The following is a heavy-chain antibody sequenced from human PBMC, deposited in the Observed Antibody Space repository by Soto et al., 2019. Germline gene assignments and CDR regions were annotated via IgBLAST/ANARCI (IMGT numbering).Heavy chain of an antibody. Sequence: QVQLVQSGAEVKKPGASMKVSCKASGYTFTSYYMHWVRQAPGQGLEWMGVINPSSGSTSYAQKSQGRVTMTRDTSTSTVYMELSSLRSEDTAVYYCARSRLMVYDAFDIWGQGTMVTVSS. CDR2: INPSSGST. J-gene: IGHJ3*02. CDR3: ARSRLMVYDAFDI. V-gene: IGHV1-46*01. D-gene: IGHD2-8*01. CDR1: GYTFTSYY.